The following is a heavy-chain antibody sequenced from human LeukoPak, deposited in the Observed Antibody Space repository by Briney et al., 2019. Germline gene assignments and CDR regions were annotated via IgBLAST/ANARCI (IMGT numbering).Heavy chain of an antibody. D-gene: IGHD6-13*01. J-gene: IGHJ4*02. CDR3: AKGSVAAAGTVNQFDY. CDR2: ISWNSGSI. CDR1: GFTFDDYA. V-gene: IGHV3-9*01. Sequence: PGRSLRLSCAASGFTFDDYAMHWVRQAPGKGLEWVSGISWNSGSIGYADSVKGRFTISRDNAKNSLYLQMNSLRAEDTALYYCAKGSVAAAGTVNQFDYWGQGTLVTVSS.